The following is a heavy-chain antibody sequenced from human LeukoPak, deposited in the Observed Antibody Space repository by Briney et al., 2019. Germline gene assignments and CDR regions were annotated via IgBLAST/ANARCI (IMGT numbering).Heavy chain of an antibody. CDR3: ARGYRTYYYGSGSSYYFDY. CDR2: ISAYNGNT. J-gene: IGHJ4*02. D-gene: IGHD3-10*01. CDR1: GYTFTSYG. Sequence: ASVKVSCKASGYTFTSYGISWARQAPGQGLEWMGWISAYNGNTNYAQKFQGRVTITADKSTSTAYMELSSLRSEDTAVYYCARGYRTYYYGSGSSYYFDYWGQGTLVTVSS. V-gene: IGHV1-18*01.